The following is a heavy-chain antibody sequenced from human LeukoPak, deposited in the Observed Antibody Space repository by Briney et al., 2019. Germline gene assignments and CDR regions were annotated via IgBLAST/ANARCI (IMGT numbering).Heavy chain of an antibody. CDR2: ISGSGGGT. CDR3: ARVGVGMYHFDH. CDR1: GFTFSSYA. V-gene: IGHV3-23*01. J-gene: IGHJ4*02. D-gene: IGHD2-2*01. Sequence: GGSLRLSCAASGFTFSSYAMNWVRQAPGKGLEWVSGISGSGGGTYYADSVKGRFTISRDNSRNTLYLQMSSLRAEDTAVYYCARVGVGMYHFDHWGQGTLVTVSS.